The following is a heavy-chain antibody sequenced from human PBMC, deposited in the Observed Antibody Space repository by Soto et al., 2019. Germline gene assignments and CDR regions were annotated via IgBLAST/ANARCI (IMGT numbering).Heavy chain of an antibody. CDR3: ASGSSGVRFDY. D-gene: IGHD2-15*01. J-gene: IGHJ4*02. CDR2: IWYDGSNK. V-gene: IGHV3-33*01. CDR1: GFTFSSYG. Sequence: QVQLVESGGGAVQPGRSLRLSCAASGFTFSSYGMHWVRQAPGKGLEWVAVIWYDGSNKYYADSVKGRFTISRDNSKNTLYLQMNSLRAEDTAVYYCASGSSGVRFDYWGQGTLVTVSS.